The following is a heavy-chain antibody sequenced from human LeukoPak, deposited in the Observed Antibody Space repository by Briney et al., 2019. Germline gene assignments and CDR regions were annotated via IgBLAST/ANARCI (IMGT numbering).Heavy chain of an antibody. D-gene: IGHD5-18*01. CDR1: EFTFSSHA. V-gene: IGHV3-23*01. J-gene: IGHJ4*02. Sequence: GGSLRLSCVASEFTFSSHAMNWVRQAPGKGLEWVSAISYSGGSTYYADSVKGRFTISRDNSKNTLYLQMNSLRAEDTAVYYCAKDSPRGYSYGLIDYWGQGTLVTVSS. CDR3: AKDSPRGYSYGLIDY. CDR2: ISYSGGST.